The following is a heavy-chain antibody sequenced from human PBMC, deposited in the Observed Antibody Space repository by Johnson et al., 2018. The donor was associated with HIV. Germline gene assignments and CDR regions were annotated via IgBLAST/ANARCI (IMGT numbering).Heavy chain of an antibody. Sequence: QMLLVESGGGVVQPGRSLRLSCAASGFTFSNYAMHWVRQVPGKGLEWVAIISFDGSNKYYADSVKGRFTISRDNSKNTLYLQMNSLRAEDTAVYYCAKDFGSSSWHAFDVWGQGTMVTVSS. D-gene: IGHD6-13*01. CDR3: AKDFGSSSWHAFDV. V-gene: IGHV3-30-3*01. CDR1: GFTFSNYA. J-gene: IGHJ3*01. CDR2: ISFDGSNK.